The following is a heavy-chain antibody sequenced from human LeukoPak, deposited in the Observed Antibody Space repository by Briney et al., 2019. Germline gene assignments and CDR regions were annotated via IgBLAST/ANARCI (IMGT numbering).Heavy chain of an antibody. CDR1: GYTFTSYG. CDR3: ARDVGYSYGWGHYYYYMDV. V-gene: IGHV1-18*01. J-gene: IGHJ6*03. D-gene: IGHD5-18*01. Sequence: VSVKASCKASGYTFTSYGISWVRQAPGQGLEWMGWISAYNGNTNYAQKLQGRVTMTTDTSTSTAYMELRSLRSDDTAVYYCARDVGYSYGWGHYYYYMDVWGKGTTVTVSS. CDR2: ISAYNGNT.